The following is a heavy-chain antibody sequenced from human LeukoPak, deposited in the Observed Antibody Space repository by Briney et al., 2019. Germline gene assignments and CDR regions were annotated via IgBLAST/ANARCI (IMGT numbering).Heavy chain of an antibody. CDR1: GGSISSSSYY. CDR3: ARQITVTTSGGDAFDI. J-gene: IGHJ3*02. CDR2: IYYSGTT. D-gene: IGHD4-17*01. V-gene: IGHV4-39*01. Sequence: PSETLSLTCTVSGGSISSSSYYWGWIRQPPGKGLEWIGSIYYSGTTYYNPSLKSRVTISVDTSNNQFSLKLSSVTAADTAVYYCARQITVTTSGGDAFDIWGQGTMVTVSS.